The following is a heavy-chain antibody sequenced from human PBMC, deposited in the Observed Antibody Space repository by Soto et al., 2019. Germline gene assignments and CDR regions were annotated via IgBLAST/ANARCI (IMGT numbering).Heavy chain of an antibody. CDR2: ISGSGSNP. CDR1: GFTFSSYA. J-gene: IGHJ4*02. D-gene: IGHD4-17*01. CDR3: AKTASMTIRDGFDH. V-gene: IGHV3-23*01. Sequence: EVQVLESGGGLVQPGGSLRLSCAASGFTFSSYAMSWVRQAPGQGLEWASAISGSGSNPYYADSVKGRFTISRDNSKTTLYLQMNRLRAEDTALDYCAKTASMTIRDGFDHWGQGTLVTVSS.